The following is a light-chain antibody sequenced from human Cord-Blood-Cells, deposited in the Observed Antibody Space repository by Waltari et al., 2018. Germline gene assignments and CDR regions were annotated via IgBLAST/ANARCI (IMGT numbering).Light chain of an antibody. CDR3: MQGIHLFT. V-gene: IGKV2-29*02. J-gene: IGKJ3*01. CDR1: QSLLHSDGKTY. CDR2: EVS. Sequence: DIVMPQTPLSLSVTPGQPASISCKSSQSLLHSDGKTYLYWYLQKPGQSPQLLIYEVSGRFSGVPDRFSGSGSGTDFTLKISRVEAEDVGVYYCMQGIHLFTFGPGTKVDIK.